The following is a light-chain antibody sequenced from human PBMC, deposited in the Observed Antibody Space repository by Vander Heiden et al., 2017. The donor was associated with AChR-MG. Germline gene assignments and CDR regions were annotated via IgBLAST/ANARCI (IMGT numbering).Light chain of an antibody. V-gene: IGLV2-11*01. CDR1: SSDVGGYNY. J-gene: IGLJ2*01. CDR3: CSYAGSYPVV. Sequence: QSALTQPRPVSGSPGQSVTISCTGTSSDVGGYNYVSWYQHHPGKAPKLMIYDVSKRPSGVPDRFSGSKSGNTASLTISGLQAEDEADYYCCSYAGSYPVVFGGGTKLTGL. CDR2: DVS.